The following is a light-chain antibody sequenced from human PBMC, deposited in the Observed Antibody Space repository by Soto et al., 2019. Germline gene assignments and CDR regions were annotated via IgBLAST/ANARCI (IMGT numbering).Light chain of an antibody. CDR3: CSYAGSYTYV. V-gene: IGLV2-11*01. J-gene: IGLJ1*01. CDR1: SSDVGDYNF. CDR2: DVS. Sequence: QSALTQPRSVSGSPGQSVTISCTGTSSDVGDYNFVSWYQQHPGKAPKLVIYDVSKRPSGVPDRFSGSKSGNTASLTISGLQADDDADYYCCSYAGSYTYVFGTGTKFTVL.